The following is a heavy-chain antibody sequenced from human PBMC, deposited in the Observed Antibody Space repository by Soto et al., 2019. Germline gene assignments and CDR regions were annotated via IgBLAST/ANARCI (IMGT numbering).Heavy chain of an antibody. J-gene: IGHJ6*03. Sequence: PSETLSLTCAVYGGSFSGYYWSWIRQPPGKGLEWIGEINHSGSTNYNPSLKSRVTISVDTSKNQFSLKLSSVTAADTAVYYCARGKREVYYYYYMDVWGKGTTVTVSS. V-gene: IGHV4-34*01. CDR2: INHSGST. CDR1: GGSFSGYY. CDR3: ARGKREVYYYYYMDV.